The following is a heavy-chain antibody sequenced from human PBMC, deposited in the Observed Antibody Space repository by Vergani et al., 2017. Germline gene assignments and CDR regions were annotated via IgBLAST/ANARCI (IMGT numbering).Heavy chain of an antibody. J-gene: IGHJ6*02. CDR1: GGTFSSYA. Sequence: QVQLVQSGAEVKKPGSSVKVSCKASGGTFSSYAISWVRQAPGQGLEWRGRIIPIFGTANYAQKFQGRVTITADESTSTAYMELSSLRSEDTAVYYCARGSGRLVGYYYYGMDVWGQGTTVTVSS. CDR3: ARGSGRLVGYYYYGMDV. D-gene: IGHD6-19*01. CDR2: IIPIFGTA. V-gene: IGHV1-69*18.